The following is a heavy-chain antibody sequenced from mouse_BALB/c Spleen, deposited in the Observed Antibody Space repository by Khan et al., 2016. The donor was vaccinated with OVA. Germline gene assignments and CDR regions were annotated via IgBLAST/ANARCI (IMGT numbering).Heavy chain of an antibody. CDR3: ARIPVPPYYFDY. Sequence: QVQLKQSGAELARPGASVKMSCKASGYTFTSYTMHWVKQRPGQGLEWIGYINPSSGYTNYNQKFKDKATLTADTSSSTAYMQLSSLTSEDSAVYYCARIPVPPYYFDYWGQGTTLTVSS. CDR1: GYTFTSYT. CDR2: INPSSGYT. V-gene: IGHV1-4*01. J-gene: IGHJ2*01.